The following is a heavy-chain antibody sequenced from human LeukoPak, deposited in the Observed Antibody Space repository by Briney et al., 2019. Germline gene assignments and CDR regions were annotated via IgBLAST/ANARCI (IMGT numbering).Heavy chain of an antibody. CDR3: ARKGDGGRAGFFDY. CDR1: DQAIANEQ. J-gene: IGHJ4*02. Sequence: NPWDPLSLTCKLSDQAIANEQWTWIGKPPGMGMEWIGHICNSGSTNYSPSLTRRVTMSVDRSKNQFSLKLISVTAADTALYYCARKGDGGRAGFFDYWGQGTLVTVSS. V-gene: IGHV4-59*13. CDR2: ICNSGST. D-gene: IGHD1-26*01.